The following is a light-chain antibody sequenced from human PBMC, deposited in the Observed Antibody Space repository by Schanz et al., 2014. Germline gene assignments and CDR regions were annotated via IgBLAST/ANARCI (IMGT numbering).Light chain of an antibody. V-gene: IGLV2-8*01. CDR3: SSYTNITTRV. Sequence: QSALTQPPSASGSPGQSVTISCTGTSSDVGDYKFVSWYQQHPGKAPKLMIYEVSKRPSGVPDRFSGSKSGNTASLTVSGLQAEDEADYYCSSYTNITTRVFGGGTKLTVL. CDR2: EVS. CDR1: SSDVGDYKF. J-gene: IGLJ3*02.